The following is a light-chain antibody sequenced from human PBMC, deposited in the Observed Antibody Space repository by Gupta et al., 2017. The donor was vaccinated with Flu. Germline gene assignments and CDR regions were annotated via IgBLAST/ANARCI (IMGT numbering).Light chain of an antibody. V-gene: IGKV3-20*01. CDR2: GAS. CDR1: QSVSSSY. CDR3: QQYGSSLMYT. J-gene: IGKJ2*01. Sequence: EHVLSQSPGTLSLSPGERATLSCRASQSVSSSYLAWYQQKPGQAPRLLIYGASSRDTGIPDRFSGSGSGTEFTLTISRREPEDFAVYYCQQYGSSLMYTFGQGTKLEIK.